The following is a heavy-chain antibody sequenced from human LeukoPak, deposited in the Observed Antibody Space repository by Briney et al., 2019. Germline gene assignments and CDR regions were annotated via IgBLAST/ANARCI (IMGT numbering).Heavy chain of an antibody. V-gene: IGHV4-34*01. D-gene: IGHD3-16*02. CDR2: INHSGST. CDR3: ARRNYDYVWGSHRPAKLGFDY. CDR1: GGSFSGYY. Sequence: SETLSLTCAVYGGSFSGYYWSWIRQPPGKGLEWIGEINHSGSTNYNPSLKSRVTISVDTSKNQFSLKLSSVTAADTAVYYCARRNYDYVWGSHRPAKLGFDYWGQGTLVTVSS. J-gene: IGHJ4*02.